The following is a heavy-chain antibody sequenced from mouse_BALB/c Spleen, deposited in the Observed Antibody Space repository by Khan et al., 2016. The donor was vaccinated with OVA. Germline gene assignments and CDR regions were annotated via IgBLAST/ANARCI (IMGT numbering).Heavy chain of an antibody. D-gene: IGHD1-1*01. V-gene: IGHV1-55*01. Sequence: QVQLQQPGAELVKPGTSVKLSCKASGYNFTSYWINWVKLRPGQGLEWIGDIYPGSGSTNYNEKFKSKAALTVDTSSSTAYMQLSSLASEDSALYCCARRSYYGTRNFDVWGAGTTVTVSS. CDR3: ARRSYYGTRNFDV. J-gene: IGHJ1*01. CDR1: GYNFTSYW. CDR2: IYPGSGST.